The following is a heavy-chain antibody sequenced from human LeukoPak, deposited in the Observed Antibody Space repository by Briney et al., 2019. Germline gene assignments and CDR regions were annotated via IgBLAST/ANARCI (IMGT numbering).Heavy chain of an antibody. CDR1: GFTFSHYS. V-gene: IGHV3-48*04. J-gene: IGHJ6*04. CDR3: AELGITMIGGV. CDR2: ISSSSSTI. D-gene: IGHD3-10*02. Sequence: GGSLRLSCAASGFTFSHYSMNWVRQAPGKGLEWVSYISSSSSTIYYADSVKGRFTISRDNAKNSLYLQMNSLRAEDTAVYYCAELGITMIGGVWGKGTTVTISS.